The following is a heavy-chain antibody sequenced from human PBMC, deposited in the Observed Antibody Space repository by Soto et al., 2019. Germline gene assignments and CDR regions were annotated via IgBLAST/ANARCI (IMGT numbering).Heavy chain of an antibody. CDR2: INQDGGVT. J-gene: IGHJ4*02. Sequence: SCVASGFTFISSFMGWIRQAPGKGLEWVANINQDGGVTYYVDSVEGRFTISRGNTKDSLYLQMNSLRGEDTAIYYCARYYRGSGRYFFDYWGQGTPVTVS. CDR1: GFTFISSF. D-gene: IGHD6-19*01. CDR3: ARYYRGSGRYFFDY. V-gene: IGHV3-7*03.